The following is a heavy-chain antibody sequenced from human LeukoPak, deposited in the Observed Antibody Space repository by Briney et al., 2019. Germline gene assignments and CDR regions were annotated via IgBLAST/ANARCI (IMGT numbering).Heavy chain of an antibody. CDR2: INHSGTT. CDR3: ASRYYVGSYFEW. J-gene: IGHJ4*02. D-gene: IGHD3-10*02. CDR1: GASFSGYY. Sequence: SETLSLTCAVYGASFSGYYWTWIRQPPGRGLEWIGEINHSGTTEYNPSLKSRVSISVDTSKNQFSVKLTSVTAADTAVYYCASRYYVGSYFEWWDQGSLVTVSS. V-gene: IGHV4-34*01.